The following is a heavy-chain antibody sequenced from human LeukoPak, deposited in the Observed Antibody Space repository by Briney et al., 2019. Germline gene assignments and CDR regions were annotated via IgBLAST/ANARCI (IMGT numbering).Heavy chain of an antibody. CDR1: GFTFSSYG. CDR3: AKDVYDCSGGSCPQYYYVMDV. CDR2: IRFDGSEK. D-gene: IGHD2-15*01. J-gene: IGHJ6*02. Sequence: QAGGSLRLPCTASGFTFSSYGMHWVRQAPGKGLEWVSFIRFDGSEKYYADSVRGRFTISRDNSKNTLSLQMNSLRAEGTALYYCAKDVYDCSGGSCPQYYYVMDVWGQGTTVTVSS. V-gene: IGHV3-30*02.